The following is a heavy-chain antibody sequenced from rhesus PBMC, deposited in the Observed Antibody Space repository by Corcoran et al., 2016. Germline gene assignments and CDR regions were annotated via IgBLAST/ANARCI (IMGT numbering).Heavy chain of an antibody. V-gene: IGHV4S10*01. CDR1: GGSISDSYR. Sequence: QVQLQESGPGLVKPSETLSLTCAVSGGSISDSYRWSWIRQPPGKGLEWIGYIYGSSTSTNSNPSLKIRVTISKDTSKNQFSLKLSSVTAADTAVYYCARDWDAFDFWGQGLRVTVSS. CDR3: ARDWDAFDF. J-gene: IGHJ3*01. CDR2: IYGSSTST.